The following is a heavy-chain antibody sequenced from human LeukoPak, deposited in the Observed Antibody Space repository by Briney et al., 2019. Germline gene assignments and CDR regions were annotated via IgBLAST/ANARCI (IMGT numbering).Heavy chain of an antibody. CDR1: GFSVSSNY. CDR3: AKAPGYYSGSGSNYFAY. Sequence: PGGSLRLSCAASGFSVSSNYMSWVRQAPGKGLEWVSVIYSGGSTYYADSVKGRFTISRDNSKNTLYLQMKSLRAEDTAVYYCAKAPGYYSGSGSNYFAYWGQGTLVTVSS. J-gene: IGHJ4*02. D-gene: IGHD3-10*01. CDR2: IYSGGST. V-gene: IGHV3-53*01.